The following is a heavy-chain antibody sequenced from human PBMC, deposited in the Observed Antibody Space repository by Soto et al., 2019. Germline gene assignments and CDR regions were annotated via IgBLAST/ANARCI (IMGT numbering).Heavy chain of an antibody. J-gene: IGHJ5*01. CDR2: MNPTSGNT. V-gene: IGHV1-8*01. CDR1: GYTFTSYD. Sequence: QVQLVQSGAEVKKPGASVKVSCKASGYTFTSYDINWVRQATGQGLEWMGWMNPTSGNTGYAQKFQGRVTTPTNTSNSKAYIERSILRSEDTAVYYCARSGSGWFLSWGQGTLVTVSS. D-gene: IGHD6-19*01. CDR3: ARSGSGWFLS.